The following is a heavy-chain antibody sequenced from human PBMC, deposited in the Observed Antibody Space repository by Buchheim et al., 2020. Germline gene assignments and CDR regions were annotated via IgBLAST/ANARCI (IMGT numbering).Heavy chain of an antibody. CDR2: IKQDGSET. V-gene: IGHV3-7*01. CDR1: GFTFSSYE. CDR3: ARGVGGQQLEGGTDY. J-gene: IGHJ4*02. Sequence: EVQLVESGGGLVQPGGSLRLSCAASGFTFSSYEMNWVRQAPGKGLEWVANIKQDGSETYYVDSVKGRFTISRDNAKNSLYLQMNSLRAEDTAVYYCARGVGGQQLEGGTDYWGQGT. D-gene: IGHD6-13*01.